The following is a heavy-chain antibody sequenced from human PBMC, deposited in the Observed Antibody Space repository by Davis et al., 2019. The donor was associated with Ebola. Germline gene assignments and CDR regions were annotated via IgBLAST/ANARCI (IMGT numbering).Heavy chain of an antibody. Sequence: PGGSLRLSCAASGFTFSHYPMHWVRQAPGKGLEWVSLISYDIDFKYYADSVKGRFTISRDNSKNTLYLDMNSLRTEDTAVYYCAKSWGLGIGPTCDIWGQGTMVTVSS. CDR1: GFTFSHYP. CDR3: AKSWGLGIGPTCDI. D-gene: IGHD3/OR15-3a*01. V-gene: IGHV3-30-3*02. J-gene: IGHJ3*02. CDR2: ISYDIDFK.